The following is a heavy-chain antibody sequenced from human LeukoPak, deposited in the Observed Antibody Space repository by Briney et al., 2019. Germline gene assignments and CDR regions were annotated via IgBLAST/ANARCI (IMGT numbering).Heavy chain of an antibody. D-gene: IGHD4/OR15-4a*01. CDR1: GVSFSGYY. CDR3: ARGRSFWVRAFDI. V-gene: IGHV4-34*01. CDR2: INHSGST. Sequence: SETLSLTCAVYGVSFSGYYWSWIRQPPGKGLEWIGEINHSGSTNYNPSLKSRVTISVDTSKNQFSLKLSSVTAADAAVYYCARGRSFWVRAFDIWGQGTMVTVSS. J-gene: IGHJ3*02.